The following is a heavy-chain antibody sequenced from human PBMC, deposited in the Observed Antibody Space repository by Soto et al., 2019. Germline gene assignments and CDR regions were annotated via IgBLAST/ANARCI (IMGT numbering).Heavy chain of an antibody. J-gene: IGHJ4*02. CDR1: GFTFSSYG. D-gene: IGHD1-26*01. Sequence: QVQLVESGGGVVQPGRSLRLSCAASGFTFSSYGMHWVRQAPGKGLEWVAVIWYDGSNKYYADSVKGRFTISRDNSKNTLYLQMNSLRAEDTAVDYCARDTTEWGFDYWGQGTLVTVSS. V-gene: IGHV3-33*01. CDR2: IWYDGSNK. CDR3: ARDTTEWGFDY.